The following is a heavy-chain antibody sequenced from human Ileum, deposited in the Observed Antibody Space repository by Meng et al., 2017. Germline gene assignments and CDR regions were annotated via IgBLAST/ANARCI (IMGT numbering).Heavy chain of an antibody. Sequence: SETLSLTCTVSGYSISSGYYWSWIRQPPGKGLEWIATIHRSGTTYYNPSLKSRVTISVDTSKNQFSLNLSSVTAADAAMYYCVRYYYDSGNNWFDPWGQGTLVTVSS. V-gene: IGHV4-38-2*02. J-gene: IGHJ5*02. CDR3: VRYYYDSGNNWFDP. D-gene: IGHD3-10*01. CDR2: IHRSGTT. CDR1: GYSISSGYY.